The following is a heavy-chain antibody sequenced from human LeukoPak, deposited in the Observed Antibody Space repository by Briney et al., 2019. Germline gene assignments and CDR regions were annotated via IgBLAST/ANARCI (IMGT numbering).Heavy chain of an antibody. CDR2: ISGSGGST. CDR3: AKVGYSSSSGWFDP. Sequence: GGSLRLSCAASGFTFSSYAMSWVRQAPGKGLQWVSAISGSGGSTYYADSVKGRFTISRDNSKNTLYLQMNSLRAEDTAVYYCAKVGYSSSSGWFDPWGQGTLVTVSS. D-gene: IGHD6-6*01. J-gene: IGHJ5*02. CDR1: GFTFSSYA. V-gene: IGHV3-23*01.